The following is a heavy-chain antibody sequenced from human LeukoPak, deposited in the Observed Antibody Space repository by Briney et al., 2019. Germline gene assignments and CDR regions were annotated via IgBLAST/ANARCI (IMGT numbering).Heavy chain of an antibody. CDR3: ATGEVMGY. J-gene: IGHJ4*02. V-gene: IGHV3-30*03. CDR2: ISYDGSNK. Sequence: GGSLRLSCAASGFTFSSYEMNWVRQAPGKGLEWVAVISYDGSNKYYADSVKGRFTISRDNSKNTLYLQMNSLRAEDTAVYYCATGEVMGYWGQGTLVTVSS. D-gene: IGHD3-10*01. CDR1: GFTFSSYE.